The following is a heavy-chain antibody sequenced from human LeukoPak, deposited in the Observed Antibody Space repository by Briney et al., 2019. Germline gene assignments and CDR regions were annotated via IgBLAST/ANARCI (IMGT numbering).Heavy chain of an antibody. CDR3: ARVTIFGVVIVENWFDP. D-gene: IGHD3-3*01. CDR2: INPNSGGT. CDR1: GYTFTGYY. Sequence: VASVKVSCKASGYTFTGYYMHWVRQAPGQGLEWMGWINPNSGGTNYAQKFQGRVTMTRDTSISTAYMELSSLRSEDTAVYYCARVTIFGVVIVENWFDPWGQGTLVTVSS. J-gene: IGHJ5*02. V-gene: IGHV1-2*02.